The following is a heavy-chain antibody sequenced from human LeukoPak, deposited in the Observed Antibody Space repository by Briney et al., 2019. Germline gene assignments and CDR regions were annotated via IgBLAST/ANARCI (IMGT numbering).Heavy chain of an antibody. Sequence: SVKVSCKASGGTFSSYAISWVRQAPGQGLEWMGGIIPIFGTANYAQKFQGRVTITADESTSTAYMELSSLRSEDTAVYYCASRERAVGATVNDYWGRGTLVTVSS. CDR3: ASRERAVGATVNDY. D-gene: IGHD1-26*01. CDR1: GGTFSSYA. V-gene: IGHV1-69*13. CDR2: IIPIFGTA. J-gene: IGHJ4*02.